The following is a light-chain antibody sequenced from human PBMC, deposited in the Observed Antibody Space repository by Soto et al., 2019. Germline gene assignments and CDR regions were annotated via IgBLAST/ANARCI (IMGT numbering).Light chain of an antibody. CDR2: GAS. CDR1: QSVSSY. CDR3: QQRYNWPPIT. J-gene: IGKJ5*01. V-gene: IGKV3D-11*02. Sequence: IMLTQSPATLSLSPGERSTLSCRASQSVSSYLAWYQQKPGQAPRLLIYGASSRAPGIPARFSGSGPGTDFTLTISSLEPEDFAVYYCQQRYNWPPITFAQGTRLEIK.